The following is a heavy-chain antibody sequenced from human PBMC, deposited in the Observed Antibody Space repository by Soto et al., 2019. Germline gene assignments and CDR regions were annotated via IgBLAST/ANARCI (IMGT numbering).Heavy chain of an antibody. V-gene: IGHV3-66*04. D-gene: IGHD5-18*01. CDR3: ARHGYNYGGGYFDY. CDR2: IYSGGST. Sequence: PGGSLRLSCAASGVAVSSNYMSWVRQAPGKGLEWVSVIYSGGSTYYADSVKGRFTISRDNSKNTLYLRMNSLRAEDTAVYYCARHGYNYGGGYFDYWGQGTLVTVSS. J-gene: IGHJ4*02. CDR1: GVAVSSNY.